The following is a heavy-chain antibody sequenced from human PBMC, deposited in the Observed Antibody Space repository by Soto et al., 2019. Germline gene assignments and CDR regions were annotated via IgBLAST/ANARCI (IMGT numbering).Heavy chain of an antibody. CDR3: SRDPGLEPDYYYGMDV. Sequence: QVQLQESCPGLVRPSETLSLTCTVSGGSVGSGRYYWGWIRQPPGKGLEWIGYVYYSGNTNYNPSLKSRGLISIDTFNDQFFLKLTSVTAAETAKYYCSRDPGLEPDYYYGMDVWGQGTTVTVSS. D-gene: IGHD1-1*01. V-gene: IGHV4-61*01. CDR1: GGSVGSGRYY. J-gene: IGHJ6*02. CDR2: VYYSGNT.